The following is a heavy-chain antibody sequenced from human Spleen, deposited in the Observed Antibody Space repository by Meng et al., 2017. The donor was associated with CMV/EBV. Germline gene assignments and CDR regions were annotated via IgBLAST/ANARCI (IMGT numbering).Heavy chain of an antibody. CDR3: ARALYCSTTSCYRGSYYDLLTSRSLYNFYGMDV. D-gene: IGHD2-2*01. Sequence: SETLSLTCAVYGGSLSDYYWSWICQPPGKGLEWIGEINHSGSTNYNPSLKSRVTISIDTSKNQFSLKLSSVTAADTALYYCARALYCSTTSCYRGSYYDLLTSRSLYNFYGMDVWGQGATVTVSS. V-gene: IGHV4-34*01. CDR2: INHSGST. CDR1: GGSLSDYY. J-gene: IGHJ6*02.